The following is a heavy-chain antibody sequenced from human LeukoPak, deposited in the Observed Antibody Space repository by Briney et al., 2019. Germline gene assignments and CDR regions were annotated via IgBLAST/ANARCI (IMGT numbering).Heavy chain of an antibody. J-gene: IGHJ5*02. CDR2: ISSSGSYT. V-gene: IGHV3-21*01. Sequence: NPGGSLRLSCAASGFTFISYSMNWVRQAPGKGLEWVSSISSSGSYTYYADSMKGRFTISRDNAKNSLYLQMNSLRAEDTAVYYCAGSIAAGAGGFDPWGQGTRVTVSS. D-gene: IGHD6-13*01. CDR3: AGSIAAGAGGFDP. CDR1: GFTFISYS.